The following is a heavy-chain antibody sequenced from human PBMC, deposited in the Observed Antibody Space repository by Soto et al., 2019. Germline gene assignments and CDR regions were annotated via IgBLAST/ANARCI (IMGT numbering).Heavy chain of an antibody. J-gene: IGHJ4*02. CDR3: GTWRGSSWFDY. CDR1: GLTLSPHS. Sequence: GESPKIPCKTSGLTLSPHSLGWVRHMPGKGLQWMGNIFSSDSSAKYSPSFVGQVTFSVDSFINTAYLQWSSLKASDTAIYCCGTWRGSSWFDYWGPGTLVTVSS. CDR2: IFSSDSSA. D-gene: IGHD2-2*01. V-gene: IGHV5-51*01.